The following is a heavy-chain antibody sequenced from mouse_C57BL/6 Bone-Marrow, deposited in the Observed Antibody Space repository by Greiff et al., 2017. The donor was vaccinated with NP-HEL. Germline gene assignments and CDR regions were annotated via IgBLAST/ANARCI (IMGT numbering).Heavy chain of an antibody. D-gene: IGHD2-1*01. CDR1: GYTFTSYW. CDR3: ARKIYTGYFDV. CDR2: IDPSDSYT. V-gene: IGHV1-59*01. J-gene: IGHJ1*03. Sequence: QVQLQQPGAELVRPGTSVKLSCKASGYTFTSYWMHWVKQRPGQGLEWIGVIDPSDSYTNYNQKFKGKATLTVDTSSSTAYMQLSSLTSEDSAVYYCARKIYTGYFDVWGTGTTVTVSS.